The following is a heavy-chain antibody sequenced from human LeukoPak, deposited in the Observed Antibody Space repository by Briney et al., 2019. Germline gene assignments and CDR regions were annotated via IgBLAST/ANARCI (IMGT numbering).Heavy chain of an antibody. CDR2: ISYDGSNK. Sequence: PGRSLRLSCAASGFTFSSYAMHWVRQAPGKGLEWVAVISYDGSNKYYADSVKGRFTISRDNSKNTLYLQMNSLRAEDTAVYYCARDGSEDIVVVVAAYFDYWGQGTLVTVSS. J-gene: IGHJ4*02. CDR3: ARDGSEDIVVVVAAYFDY. V-gene: IGHV3-30*04. D-gene: IGHD2-15*01. CDR1: GFTFSSYA.